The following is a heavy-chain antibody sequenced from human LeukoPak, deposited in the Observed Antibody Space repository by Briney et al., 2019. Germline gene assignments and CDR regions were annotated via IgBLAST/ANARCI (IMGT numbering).Heavy chain of an antibody. D-gene: IGHD2-15*01. J-gene: IGHJ4*02. CDR3: ARDPVVAATLFDY. Sequence: GGSLRLSCAASGFTFSDSYMTWVRQAPGKGLEWVSSISSSSSYRYYADSVKGRFTISKDNAKNSLYLQMNSLRAEDTAVYYCARDPVVAATLFDYWGQGTLVTVSS. CDR2: ISSSSSYR. V-gene: IGHV3-11*06. CDR1: GFTFSDSY.